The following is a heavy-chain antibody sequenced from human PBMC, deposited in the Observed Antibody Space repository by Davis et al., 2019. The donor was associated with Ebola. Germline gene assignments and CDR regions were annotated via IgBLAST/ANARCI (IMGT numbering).Heavy chain of an antibody. Sequence: APVKVSCKASGYTFTGYYMHWVRQAPGQGLEWMGWINPNSGGTNYAQKFQGRVTMARDTSISTGYMELSSLTSEDTAIYYCARNPPESGYYYYYMDVWGKGTTVTV. J-gene: IGHJ6*03. D-gene: IGHD1-26*01. V-gene: IGHV1-2*02. CDR2: INPNSGGT. CDR3: ARNPPESGYYYYYMDV. CDR1: GYTFTGYY.